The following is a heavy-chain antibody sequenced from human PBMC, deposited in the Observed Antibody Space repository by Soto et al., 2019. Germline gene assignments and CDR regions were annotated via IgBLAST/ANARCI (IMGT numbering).Heavy chain of an antibody. CDR1: GGTSTRYA. D-gene: IGHD3-3*01. CDR3: NRGSDYNFWIGYL. V-gene: IGHV1-69*06. CDR2: IVPMFGTS. Sequence: QERLVQSGAEVRKPGSSVKVSCKVTGGTSTRYAINWVRQAPGQGLECMGGIVPMFGTSKYAQKLQGRVTITADRSTNIAYVELRSLRSEDTAVYYCNRGSDYNFWIGYLWGQGTLVSVSS. J-gene: IGHJ4*02.